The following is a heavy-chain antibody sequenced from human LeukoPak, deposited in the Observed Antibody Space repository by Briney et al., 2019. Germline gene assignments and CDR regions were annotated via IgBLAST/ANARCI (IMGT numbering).Heavy chain of an antibody. Sequence: ASVKVSCKASGYTFTSYDINWVRQATGQRLEWMGWINAGNGNTKYSQKFQGRVTITRDTSASTAYMELSSLRSEDTAVYYCARYGDCLDYWGQGTLVTVSS. D-gene: IGHD4-17*01. J-gene: IGHJ4*02. V-gene: IGHV1-3*01. CDR1: GYTFTSYD. CDR2: INAGNGNT. CDR3: ARYGDCLDY.